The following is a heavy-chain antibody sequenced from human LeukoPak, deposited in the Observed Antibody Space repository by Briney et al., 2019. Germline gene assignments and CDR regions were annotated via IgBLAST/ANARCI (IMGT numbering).Heavy chain of an antibody. CDR2: ISGSGGST. CDR3: AKRTVIDW. D-gene: IGHD2-21*01. J-gene: IGHJ4*02. CDR1: GFTFSNHA. V-gene: IGHV3-23*01. Sequence: SGGSLRLSCAASGFTFSNHAMSWVRQAPGKGLEWVSTISGSGGSTYYADSVKGRFTISRDNAKNTLYLQLSSLRAEDTAVYYCAKRTVIDWWGEGTLVTVSS.